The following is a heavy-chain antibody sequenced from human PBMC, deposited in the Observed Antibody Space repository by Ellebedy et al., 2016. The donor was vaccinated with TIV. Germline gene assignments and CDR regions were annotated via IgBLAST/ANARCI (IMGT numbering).Heavy chain of an antibody. CDR3: AALVSYSGFPSNSGTSHYFGF. CDR1: GFTFSKND. J-gene: IGHJ4*02. CDR2: ITARGDRT. V-gene: IGHV3-23*01. D-gene: IGHD1-26*01. Sequence: PGGSLRLSCVASGFTFSKNDMSWVRQAPGEGLEWVSAITARGDRTEYAASVKGRFTISRDNSKSTLFLQMNGLRAGDTAVYYCAALVSYSGFPSNSGTSHYFGFWGQGTLVSVSS.